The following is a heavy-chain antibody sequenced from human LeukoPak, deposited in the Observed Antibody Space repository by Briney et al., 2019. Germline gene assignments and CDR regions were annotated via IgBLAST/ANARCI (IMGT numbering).Heavy chain of an antibody. D-gene: IGHD3-10*01. CDR3: ARALTMNRGILRGPFDY. V-gene: IGHV4-34*01. J-gene: IGHJ4*02. CDR2: IYHSVRT. CDR1: GGSFTPYN. Sequence: KTSETLSLTCAVYGGSFTPYNWGWIRQSPGKGLEWIGEIYHSVRTNYNPSLKSRVTMSVDTSKNQFSLKLSSVTAADTAVYYCARALTMNRGILRGPFDYWGQGTLVTVSS.